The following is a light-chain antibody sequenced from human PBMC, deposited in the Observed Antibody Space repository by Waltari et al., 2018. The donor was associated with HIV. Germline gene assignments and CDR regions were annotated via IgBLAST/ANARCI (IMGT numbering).Light chain of an antibody. Sequence: SYELTQPHSVSVSPGQPPKITCSGAALPKKYAYWYQQKSGQAPVMVIYEDSKRPSGIPERFSGSSSGTMATLTLSEVQVDDEADYYCYSTDNSLNGVFGGGTKLTVL. CDR3: YSTDNSLNGV. J-gene: IGLJ3*02. V-gene: IGLV3-10*01. CDR2: EDS. CDR1: ALPKKY.